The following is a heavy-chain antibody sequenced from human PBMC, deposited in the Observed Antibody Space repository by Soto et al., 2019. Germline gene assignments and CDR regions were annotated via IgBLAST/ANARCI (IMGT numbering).Heavy chain of an antibody. V-gene: IGHV1-18*01. J-gene: IGHJ5*02. CDR3: ARASGNLDNWAYFCHH. D-gene: IGHD1-20*01. Sequence: QGQLVQSGAEVKKPGASVKVSCKASGYTFTDFGISWVRQAPGQGLEWMGWISAYSRNTNYAQKVQGRVTMTTDTSTSTANMELRSLTTDDTAVYYCARASGNLDNWAYFCHHWGQGTLVTVSS. CDR1: GYTFTDFG. CDR2: ISAYSRNT.